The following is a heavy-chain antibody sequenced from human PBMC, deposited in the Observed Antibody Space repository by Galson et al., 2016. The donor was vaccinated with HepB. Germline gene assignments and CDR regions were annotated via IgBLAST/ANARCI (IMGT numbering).Heavy chain of an antibody. CDR3: ARGNHLDV. CDR1: GFTFTNYA. D-gene: IGHD1-14*01. J-gene: IGHJ6*04. CDR2: ISTGGGAT. Sequence: SLRLSCAASGFTFTNYAMNWVRQAPGKGLEWVSTISTGGGATYYAASVKGRFTISRDNSKSTLYLQMSSRRVEDTALYYCARGNHLDVWGRGTTVTVSS. V-gene: IGHV3-23*01.